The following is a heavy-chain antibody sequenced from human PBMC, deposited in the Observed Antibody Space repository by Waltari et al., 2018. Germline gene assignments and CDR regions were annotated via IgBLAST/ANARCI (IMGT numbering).Heavy chain of an antibody. CDR3: ARQATDTYYY. J-gene: IGHJ6*01. V-gene: IGHV4-39*01. CDR2: ISYSGST. CDR1: GGSISTTTYY. D-gene: IGHD2-21*02. Sequence: LQLQESGPGLVKPSETLSPTCTVSGGSISTTTYYWGWIRQPPGKGLEWIGSISYSGSTSYNPSLNSRVTMSVDTSKNQFSLKLNSVTAADTAVYYCARQATDTYYY.